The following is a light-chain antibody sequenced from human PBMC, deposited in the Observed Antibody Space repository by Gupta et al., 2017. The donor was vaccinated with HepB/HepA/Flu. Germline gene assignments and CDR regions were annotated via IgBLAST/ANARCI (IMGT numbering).Light chain of an antibody. J-gene: IGLJ3*02. CDR1: NIEGIS. CDR3: QVWHSSSDHWV. Sequence: SYVLTQPPSVSVAPGQTARITCGGNNIEGISVHWYQQKPGQAPLLVVYDDSVRPSGIPERFSGSNSGNTATLSISRVEAGDEADYYCQVWHSSSDHWVFGGGTKLTVL. CDR2: DDS. V-gene: IGLV3-21*02.